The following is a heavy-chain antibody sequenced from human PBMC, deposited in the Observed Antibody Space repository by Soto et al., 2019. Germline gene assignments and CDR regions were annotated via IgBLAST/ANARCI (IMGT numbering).Heavy chain of an antibody. CDR3: AREVGRAGTGYYYGMDV. V-gene: IGHV1-3*05. Sequence: QVQLVQSGAEEKKPGASVKVSCKASGYTFTSYAMHWVRQAPGQRLEWMGWINAGNGNTKYSQKFQGRVTITRDTSARPAYMELSSLRSEDTAVYYCAREVGRAGTGYYYGMDVWGQGTTVTVSS. CDR1: GYTFTSYA. J-gene: IGHJ6*02. CDR2: INAGNGNT. D-gene: IGHD1-1*01.